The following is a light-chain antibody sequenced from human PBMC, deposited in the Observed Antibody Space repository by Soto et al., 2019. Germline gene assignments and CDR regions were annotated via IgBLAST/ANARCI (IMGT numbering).Light chain of an antibody. CDR2: DAS. CDR1: QSISSF. CDR3: QQRSNWYT. J-gene: IGKJ2*01. Sequence: EIVLTQSPATLSLSPGERATLSRRASQSISSFLTWYQHKPGQAPRLLIYDASKRATGIPARFSGSGSGTDFTLTISSLEPEDFGVYYCQQRSNWYTFGPGTKLEIK. V-gene: IGKV3-11*01.